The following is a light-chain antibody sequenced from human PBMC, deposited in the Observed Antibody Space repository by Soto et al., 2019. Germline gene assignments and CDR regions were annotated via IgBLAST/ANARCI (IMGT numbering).Light chain of an antibody. Sequence: DIQMTQSPSSLSASVGDRVTITCRASQGIRDALGWYQQKPGKVPKRLIYSASSLQSGVPSGFSGSGSETEFTLTISSLQPEDFATYYCLQHSDYPFTFGQGTRLEI. CDR1: QGIRDA. CDR3: LQHSDYPFT. V-gene: IGKV1-17*01. CDR2: SAS. J-gene: IGKJ2*01.